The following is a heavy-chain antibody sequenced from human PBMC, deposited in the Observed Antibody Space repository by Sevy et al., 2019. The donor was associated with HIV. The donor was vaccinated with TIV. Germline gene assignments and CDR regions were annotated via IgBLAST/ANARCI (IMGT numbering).Heavy chain of an antibody. CDR3: TEGLATADTPEHYFDY. V-gene: IGHV3-49*03. Sequence: GGSLRLSCTTSGFTFDDYAMSWFRQAPGKGLEWVAFITRNSYEAYGGTTDYGASVKGRFISSRNDSKSIAYLQMSSLKTEDKAVYYCTEGLATADTPEHYFDYWGQRTLVTVSS. J-gene: IGHJ4*02. CDR2: ITRNSYEAYGGTT. D-gene: IGHD5-12*01. CDR1: GFTFDDYA.